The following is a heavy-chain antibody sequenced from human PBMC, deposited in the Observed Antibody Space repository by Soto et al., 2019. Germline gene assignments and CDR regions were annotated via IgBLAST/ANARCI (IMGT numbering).Heavy chain of an antibody. CDR2: ISYSGST. CDR1: AASITSYS. Sequence: SETLSLTCTVSAASITSYSWSWVRQPPRKGLEWIGYISYSGSTNYNPSLNSRVTISTHTSNNQFSLRLNSVTSEDTAVYYCARAISIYGVVTYGIDVWGQGTPVTVSS. V-gene: IGHV4-59*01. J-gene: IGHJ6*02. D-gene: IGHD3-3*01. CDR3: ARAISIYGVVTYGIDV.